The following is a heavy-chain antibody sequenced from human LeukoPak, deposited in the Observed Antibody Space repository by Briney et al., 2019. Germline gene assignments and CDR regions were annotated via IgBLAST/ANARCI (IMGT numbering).Heavy chain of an antibody. Sequence: GGSLRLYCAASGFTFSSYWMSWVRQAPGKGLEWVANIKQDGSEKYYVDSVKGRFTISRDNAKNSLYLQMNSLRAEDTAVYYCARDPVYSSGWDYFDYWGQGTLVTVSS. V-gene: IGHV3-7*01. CDR2: IKQDGSEK. D-gene: IGHD6-19*01. J-gene: IGHJ4*02. CDR1: GFTFSSYW. CDR3: ARDPVYSSGWDYFDY.